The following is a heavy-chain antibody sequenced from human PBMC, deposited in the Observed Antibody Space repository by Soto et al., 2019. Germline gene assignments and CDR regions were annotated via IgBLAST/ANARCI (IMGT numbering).Heavy chain of an antibody. D-gene: IGHD1-26*01. CDR1: DDSFSTYY. V-gene: IGHV4-4*07. J-gene: IGHJ4*02. Sequence: SETLSLTCSVSDDSFSTYYWNWIRQPAGKGLEWIGRIYTSGSTNYNPSLKSRVAMSVDTSKNQFSLSLKSVTAADTAVYYCARSAGSFNLDYWGQGALVTVSS. CDR2: IYTSGST. CDR3: ARSAGSFNLDY.